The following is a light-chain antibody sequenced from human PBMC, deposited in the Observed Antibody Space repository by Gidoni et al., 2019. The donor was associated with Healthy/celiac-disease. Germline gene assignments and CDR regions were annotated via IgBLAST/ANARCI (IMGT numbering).Light chain of an antibody. Sequence: DIQMTQYPSSLSASVGDRVTITCRASQSISSYLNWYQQKPGKAPKLLIYAATSLQRGVPSRFSSSGSGTDFTLTISSLQPEDFATYYWQQSYSTPRTFGQGTKLEIK. CDR1: QSISSY. V-gene: IGKV1-39*01. J-gene: IGKJ2*02. CDR3: QQSYSTPRT. CDR2: AAT.